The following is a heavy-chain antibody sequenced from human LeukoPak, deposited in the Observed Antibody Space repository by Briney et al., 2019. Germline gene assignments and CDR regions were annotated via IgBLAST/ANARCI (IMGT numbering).Heavy chain of an antibody. Sequence: GESLKISCKGSGFIFNTYWISWVRQMPGKGLEWMGIVDPTDSDVDYSPSFQGHVAISSDTSTSTVYLQWSSLKASDTAVYYCARRARYHSSFPLDFWGQGTQVIVSS. V-gene: IGHV5-10-1*01. D-gene: IGHD6-13*01. CDR2: VDPTDSDV. CDR1: GFIFNTYW. CDR3: ARRARYHSSFPLDF. J-gene: IGHJ4*02.